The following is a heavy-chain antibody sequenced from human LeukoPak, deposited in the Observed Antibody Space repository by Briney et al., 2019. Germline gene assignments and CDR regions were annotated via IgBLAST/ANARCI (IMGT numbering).Heavy chain of an antibody. V-gene: IGHV3-21*01. CDR3: ARYCSSTSCSSYYYYYMDV. CDR1: GFTFSSYS. CDR2: ISSSSSYI. Sequence: GGSLRLSCAASGFTFSSYSMNWVRQAPGKGLEWVTSISSSSSYIYYADSVKGRFTISRDNAKNSLYLQMNSLRAEDTAVYYCARYCSSTSCSSYYYYYMDVWGKGTTVTVSS. D-gene: IGHD2-2*01. J-gene: IGHJ6*03.